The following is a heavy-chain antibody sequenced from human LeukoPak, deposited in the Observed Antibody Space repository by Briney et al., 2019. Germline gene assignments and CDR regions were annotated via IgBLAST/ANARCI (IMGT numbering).Heavy chain of an antibody. J-gene: IGHJ5*02. D-gene: IGHD1-14*01. CDR1: GYTFTDYY. V-gene: IGHV1-2*02. Sequence: ASVKVSCKASGYTFTDYYIHWVRQAPGQGLEWMGWINPNSGGTNYAQNFQGRVTMTRDTSISTAYMELSRLRSDDTAVYYCARVNRRGTNWFDPWGQGTLVTVSS. CDR3: ARVNRRGTNWFDP. CDR2: INPNSGGT.